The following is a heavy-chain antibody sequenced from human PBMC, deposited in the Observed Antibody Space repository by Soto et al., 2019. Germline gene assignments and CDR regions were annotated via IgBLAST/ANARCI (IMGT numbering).Heavy chain of an antibody. V-gene: IGHV4-39*01. D-gene: IGHD3-22*01. J-gene: IGHJ6*02. CDR3: ARHTHYYDSSGLWRRGYYYYGMDV. CDR2: IYYSGST. CDR1: GGSISSSSYY. Sequence: SETLSLTCTVSGGSISSSSYYCGWIRQPPGKGLECIGSIYYSGSTYYNPSLKSRVTISVDTSKNQFSLKLSSVTAADTAVYYCARHTHYYDSSGLWRRGYYYYGMDVWGQGTTVTVSS.